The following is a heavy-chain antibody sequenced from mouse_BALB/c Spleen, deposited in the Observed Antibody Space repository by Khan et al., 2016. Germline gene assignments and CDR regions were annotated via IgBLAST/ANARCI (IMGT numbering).Heavy chain of an antibody. V-gene: IGHV9-3*02. CDR1: GYTFTNYG. J-gene: IGHJ3*01. CDR3: AEDYYGSNGFAY. Sequence: QIQLVQSGPELKKPGETVKISCKASGYTFTNYGMNWVKQAPGKGLKWMGWINTNTGEPTYAEEFKGHFVFSLETSASTAYLHINNLKNEDTATXVCAEDYYGSNGFAYWGQGTLVTVSA. D-gene: IGHD1-1*01. CDR2: INTNTGEP.